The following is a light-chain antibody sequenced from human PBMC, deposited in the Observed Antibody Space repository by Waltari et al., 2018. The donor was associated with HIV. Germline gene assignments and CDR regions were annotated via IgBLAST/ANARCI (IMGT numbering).Light chain of an antibody. Sequence: DIVMTQSPDSLAVSLGERATINCKSSQSVLYSSNNKNYLAWYQQKPGQPPKLLIYWASTRESGVPDRFSGSGSGTDFTLTISSLQAEDVADCYCQQYYSTPHTFGQGTKLEIK. CDR1: QSVLYSSNNKNY. CDR2: WAS. V-gene: IGKV4-1*01. J-gene: IGKJ2*01. CDR3: QQYYSTPHT.